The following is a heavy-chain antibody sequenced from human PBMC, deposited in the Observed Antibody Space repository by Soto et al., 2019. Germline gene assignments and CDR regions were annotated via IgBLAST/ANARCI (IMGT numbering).Heavy chain of an antibody. CDR3: AILWNYDFWSGYYLFDY. D-gene: IGHD3-3*01. V-gene: IGHV1-18*01. J-gene: IGHJ4*02. CDR2: ISAYNGNT. Sequence: ASVKVSCKASGYTFTSYGISWVRQAPGQGLEWMGWISAYNGNTNYAQKLQGRVTMTTDTSTSTAYMELRSLRSDDTAVYYCAILWNYDFWSGYYLFDYWGQGTLVTVSS. CDR1: GYTFTSYG.